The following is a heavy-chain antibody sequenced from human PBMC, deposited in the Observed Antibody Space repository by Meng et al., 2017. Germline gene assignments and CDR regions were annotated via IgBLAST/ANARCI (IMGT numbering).Heavy chain of an antibody. J-gene: IGHJ4*02. CDR3: ARGPLWFGELSLDY. D-gene: IGHD3-10*01. CDR1: GGSFSGYY. V-gene: IGHV4-34*01. CDR2: INHRGST. Sequence: SETLSLTCAVYGGSFSGYYWSWIRQPPGKGLEWIGEINHRGSTNYNPSLKSRVTISVDTSKNQFSLKLSSVTAADTAVYYCARGPLWFGELSLDYWGQGTLVTVSS.